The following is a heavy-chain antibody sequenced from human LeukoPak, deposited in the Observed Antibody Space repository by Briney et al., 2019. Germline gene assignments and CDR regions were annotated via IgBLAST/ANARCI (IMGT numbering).Heavy chain of an antibody. Sequence: GGSLRLSCAASGFTFSSYAMSWVRQAPGKGLEWVSAISGSGGSTYYADSVKGRFTISRDNSKNTLYLQMNSLRAEDTAVYYCARDLGYCTNGVCHTRFDHWGQGTLVAVSS. CDR3: ARDLGYCTNGVCHTRFDH. CDR1: GFTFSSYA. J-gene: IGHJ4*02. V-gene: IGHV3-23*01. D-gene: IGHD2-8*01. CDR2: ISGSGGST.